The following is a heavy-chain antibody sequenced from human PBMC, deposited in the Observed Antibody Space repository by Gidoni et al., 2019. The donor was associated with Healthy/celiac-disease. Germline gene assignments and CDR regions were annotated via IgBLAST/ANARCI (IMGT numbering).Heavy chain of an antibody. Sequence: EVQLVESGGGVVQPGGSLRLSCAASGFTFDDYAMHWVRQAPGKGLEWVSLISGDGGSTYYADSVKGRFTISRDNSKNSLYLQMNSLRTEDTALYYCAKDLYWGIAVAGVDYWGQGTLVTVSS. CDR1: GFTFDDYA. D-gene: IGHD6-19*01. V-gene: IGHV3-43*02. CDR2: ISGDGGST. J-gene: IGHJ4*02. CDR3: AKDLYWGIAVAGVDY.